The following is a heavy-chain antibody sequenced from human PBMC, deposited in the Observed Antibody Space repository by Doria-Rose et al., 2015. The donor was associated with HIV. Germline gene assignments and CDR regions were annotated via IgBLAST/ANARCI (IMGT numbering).Heavy chain of an antibody. Sequence: SGPVLVKPTETLTLTCTVSGVSLSSPGMGVSWIRQPPGKALEWLANSFSDDERSCKTSLKSRLTSSRGTSKSQVVLTMTDMDPVDTATYYCARIKSSRWYHKYYFDFWGQGTLVIVSA. CDR1: GVSLSSPGMG. V-gene: IGHV2-26*01. J-gene: IGHJ4*02. D-gene: IGHD6-13*01. CDR3: ARIKSSRWYHKYYFDF. CDR2: SFSDDER.